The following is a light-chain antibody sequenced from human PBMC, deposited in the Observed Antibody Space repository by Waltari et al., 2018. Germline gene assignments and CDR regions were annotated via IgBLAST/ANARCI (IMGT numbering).Light chain of an antibody. CDR2: EVS. Sequence: QSALTQPPSVSGSPGPSVTISCTGTSSDVGTYHRVSWYQQPPGTAPKLMIYEVSNRPSGVPDRFSGSKSGNTASLTISGLQADDEADYYCSSYTRSSTYVFGTGTKVTVL. J-gene: IGLJ1*01. CDR1: SSDVGTYHR. V-gene: IGLV2-18*02. CDR3: SSYTRSSTYV.